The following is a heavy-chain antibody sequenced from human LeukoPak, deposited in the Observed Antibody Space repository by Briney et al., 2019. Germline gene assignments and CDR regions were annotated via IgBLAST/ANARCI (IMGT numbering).Heavy chain of an antibody. CDR1: GFAFSACG. CDR2: ILYDGSDE. D-gene: IGHD6-19*01. J-gene: IGHJ4*02. V-gene: IGHV3-30*02. Sequence: GGSLRLSCAASGFAFSACGMHWVRQAPGKGLEWVTFILYDGSDEYYADSVKGRFTFSRDNSKNTLYLQMNSLRPQDTAVYYCAKGSGWYLDYWGQGTLVTVSS. CDR3: AKGSGWYLDY.